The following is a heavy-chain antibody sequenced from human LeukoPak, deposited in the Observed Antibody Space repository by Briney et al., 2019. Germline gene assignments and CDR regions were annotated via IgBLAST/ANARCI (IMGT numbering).Heavy chain of an antibody. Sequence: PSETLSLTCAVSGYSISSGYYWGWIRQPPGKGLEWIGSIYHSGSTYYNPSLKSRVTISVDTSKNQFSLKLSSVTAADTAVYYCASTVFGVVTFDYWGQGTLVTVSS. V-gene: IGHV4-38-2*01. CDR2: IYHSGST. CDR1: GYSISSGYY. J-gene: IGHJ4*02. CDR3: ASTVFGVVTFDY. D-gene: IGHD3-3*01.